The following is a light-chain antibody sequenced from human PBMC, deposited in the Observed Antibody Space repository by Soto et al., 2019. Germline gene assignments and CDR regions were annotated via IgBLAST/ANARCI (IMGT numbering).Light chain of an antibody. CDR2: DGS. Sequence: DIQMSQSPSTLSGSVGDIITITCRASQSISSWLAWYQQRPGKAPKLLIYDGSSLESGVPSRFSGSVSGTEYTLTISSLQPEDFGTYYCQQYESYSPITFGQGTRLEIK. CDR3: QQYESYSPIT. CDR1: QSISSW. V-gene: IGKV1-5*01. J-gene: IGKJ5*01.